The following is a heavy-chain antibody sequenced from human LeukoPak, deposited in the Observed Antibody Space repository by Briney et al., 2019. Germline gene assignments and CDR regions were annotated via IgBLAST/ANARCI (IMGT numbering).Heavy chain of an antibody. J-gene: IGHJ4*02. Sequence: GGSLRLSCAASGFSFSDHYMNWIRQAPGKGLEWVSYISDCGETVYYSDYVKGRFTISRDNAKRSVYLQMDSLRAEDTAVYYCARGYNVKATFDYWGQGTLVTVSS. CDR2: ISDCGETV. D-gene: IGHD5-24*01. CDR3: ARGYNVKATFDY. V-gene: IGHV3-11*01. CDR1: GFSFSDHY.